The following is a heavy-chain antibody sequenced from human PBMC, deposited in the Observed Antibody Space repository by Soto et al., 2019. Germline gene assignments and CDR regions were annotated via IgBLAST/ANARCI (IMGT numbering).Heavy chain of an antibody. CDR1: GFIFNNYA. D-gene: IGHD3-22*01. CDR2: ITWNSGNI. J-gene: IGHJ6*02. Sequence: PGGSLRLSCAASGFIFNNYAMHWVRQAPGKGLEWVSGITWNSGNIGYADSVKGRFTISRDNAENSLYLQMNSLRPEDTALYYCARDTGDSSGYYYYYYYGMDVWGQGTPVTVYS. CDR3: ARDTGDSSGYYYYYYYGMDV. V-gene: IGHV3-9*01.